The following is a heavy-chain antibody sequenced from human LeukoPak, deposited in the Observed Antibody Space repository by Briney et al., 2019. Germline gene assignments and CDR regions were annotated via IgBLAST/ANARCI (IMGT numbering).Heavy chain of an antibody. CDR3: ARGEGLRLGELSANFDY. Sequence: GGSLRLSCAASGFTFSTYWMTWVRQAPGKGLEWVANINQDGSEIFYMDSVKGRFTISRDNAKNSLYLQMNSLRAEDTAVYYCARGEGLRLGELSANFDYWGQGTLVTVSS. V-gene: IGHV3-7*01. D-gene: IGHD3-16*02. CDR2: INQDGSEI. J-gene: IGHJ4*02. CDR1: GFTFSTYW.